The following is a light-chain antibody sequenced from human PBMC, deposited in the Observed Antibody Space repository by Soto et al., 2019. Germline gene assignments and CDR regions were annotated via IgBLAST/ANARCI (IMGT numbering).Light chain of an antibody. CDR3: QQRNTWPPT. V-gene: IGKV3-11*01. CDR2: DAS. J-gene: IGKJ4*01. CDR1: QSVSKY. Sequence: EIVLTQSPVTLSLSPGERATLSCRASQSVSKYLVWYQQKAGQAPRLLIYDASNRATGSPARFSGSGSGTDFTLTISRLEPEDFAVYYCQQRNTWPPTFGGGTKVEIK.